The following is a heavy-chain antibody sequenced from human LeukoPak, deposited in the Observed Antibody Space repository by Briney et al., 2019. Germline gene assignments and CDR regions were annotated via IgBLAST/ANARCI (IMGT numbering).Heavy chain of an antibody. Sequence: GGSLRLSCAASGFTASSNYMSWVRRAPGKGLEWVSVIYSGGTTYYADSVKGRFTISRDNSNNTLYLQMNSLRAEDTAVYYCARGPVTRFEIWGQGTMVTVSS. CDR2: IYSGGTT. J-gene: IGHJ3*02. V-gene: IGHV3-53*01. D-gene: IGHD4-17*01. CDR1: GFTASSNY. CDR3: ARGPVTRFEI.